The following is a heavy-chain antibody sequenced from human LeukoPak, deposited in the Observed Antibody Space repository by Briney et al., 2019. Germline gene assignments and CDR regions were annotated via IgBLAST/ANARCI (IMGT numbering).Heavy chain of an antibody. V-gene: IGHV1-2*02. CDR1: GYTFTGYY. Sequence: GASVKVSCKASGYTFTGYYMHWVRQAPGQGLEWMGWINPNSGGTNYAQKFRGRVTMTRDTSISTAYMELSRLRSDDTAVYYCARFEKVNDYDILTGHFDYWGQGTLVTVSS. CDR2: INPNSGGT. CDR3: ARFEKVNDYDILTGHFDY. D-gene: IGHD3-9*01. J-gene: IGHJ4*02.